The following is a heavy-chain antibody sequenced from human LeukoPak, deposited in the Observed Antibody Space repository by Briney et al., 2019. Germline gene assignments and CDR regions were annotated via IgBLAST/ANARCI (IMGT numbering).Heavy chain of an antibody. CDR1: GGTFSSYA. CDR3: ARRSGGGYCSGGSCYSYYYYGMDV. CDR2: IIPIFGTA. J-gene: IGHJ6*04. Sequence: SVTVSCMASGGTFSSYAISWVRQAPGQGLEWMGGIIPIFGTANYAQKFQGRVTITADKSTSTAYMELSSLRSEDTAVYYCARRSGGGYCSGGSCYSYYYYGMDVWGKGTTVTVSS. D-gene: IGHD2-15*01. V-gene: IGHV1-69*06.